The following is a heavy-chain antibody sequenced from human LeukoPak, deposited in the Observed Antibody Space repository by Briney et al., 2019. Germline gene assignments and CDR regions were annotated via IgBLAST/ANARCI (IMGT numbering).Heavy chain of an antibody. CDR3: TRQDSYDFWSGSYNWFDP. CDR1: GFTFSSYA. CDR2: ISGSGGST. Sequence: GGSLRLSCAASGFTFSSYAMSWVRQAPGKGLEWVSAISGSGGSTYYADSVKGRFTISSDDSKNTAYLQMNSLKTEDTAVYYCTRQDSYDFWSGSYNWFDPWGQGTLVTVSS. V-gene: IGHV3-23*01. J-gene: IGHJ5*02. D-gene: IGHD3-3*01.